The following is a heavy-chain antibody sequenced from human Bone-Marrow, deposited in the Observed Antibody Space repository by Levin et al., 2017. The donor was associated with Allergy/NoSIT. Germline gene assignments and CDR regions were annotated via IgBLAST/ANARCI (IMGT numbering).Heavy chain of an antibody. J-gene: IGHJ6*03. D-gene: IGHD5-18*01. CDR2: ISSSSSTI. V-gene: IGHV3-48*02. CDR3: ARLWPTYYYYYMDV. CDR1: GFTFSSYS. Sequence: PGGSLRLSCVASGFTFSSYSMNWVRQAPGKGLEWVSYISSSSSTIYYADSVKGRFTISRDNAKNSLYLQMNSLRDEDTAVYYCARLWPTYYYYYMDVWGKGTTVTVSS.